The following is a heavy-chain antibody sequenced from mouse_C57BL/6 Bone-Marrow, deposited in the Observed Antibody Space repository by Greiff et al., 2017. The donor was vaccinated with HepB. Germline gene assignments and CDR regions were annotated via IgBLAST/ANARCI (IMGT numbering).Heavy chain of an antibody. Sequence: EVKLMESGGGLVKPGGSLKLSCAASGFTFSSYTMSWVRQTPEKRLEWVATISGGGGNTYYPDSVKGRFTISRDNAKNTLYLQMSSLRSEDTALYYCARQGGFYYGSSPYYYAMDYWGQGTSVTVSS. J-gene: IGHJ4*01. V-gene: IGHV5-9*01. CDR2: ISGGGGNT. CDR1: GFTFSSYT. CDR3: ARQGGFYYGSSPYYYAMDY. D-gene: IGHD1-1*01.